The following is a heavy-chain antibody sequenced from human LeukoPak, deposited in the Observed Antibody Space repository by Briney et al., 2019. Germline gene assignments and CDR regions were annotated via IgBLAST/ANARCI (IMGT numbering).Heavy chain of an antibody. CDR1: GGSISSYY. V-gene: IGHV4-59*01. CDR3: ARGSFWSGYGYYFDY. CDR2: ICYSGST. J-gene: IGHJ4*02. D-gene: IGHD3-3*01. Sequence: SETLSLTCTVSGGSISSYYWSWIRQPPGKGLEWIGYICYSGSTNYNPSLKSRVTISVDTSKNQFSLKLSSVTAADTAVYYCARGSFWSGYGYYFDYWGQGTRVTVSS.